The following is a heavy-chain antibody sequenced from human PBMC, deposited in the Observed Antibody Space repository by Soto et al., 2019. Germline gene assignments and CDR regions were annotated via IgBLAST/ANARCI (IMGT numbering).Heavy chain of an antibody. CDR1: GFTFSSYS. V-gene: IGHV3-48*01. D-gene: IGHD1-1*01. CDR3: ARAWNYYVY. CDR2: ISSSSSTI. Sequence: GSLRLSCAASGFTFSSYSMNWVRQAPGKGLEWVSYISSSSSTIYYADSVKGRFTISRDNAKNSLYLQMNSLRAEDTAVYYCARAWNYYVYWGQGTLVTVSS. J-gene: IGHJ4*02.